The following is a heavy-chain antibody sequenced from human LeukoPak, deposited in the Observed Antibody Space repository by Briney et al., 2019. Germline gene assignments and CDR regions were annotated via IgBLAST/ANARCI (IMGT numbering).Heavy chain of an antibody. CDR3: AREERPWGSYRYTYFQH. J-gene: IGHJ1*01. CDR1: GYTFTGYY. Sequence: ASVKVSCKASGYTFTGYYMHWVRQAPGQGLEWMGWINPNSGGTNYAQKFQSRVTMTRDTSISTAYMELSRLRSDDTAVYYCAREERPWGSYRYTYFQHWGQGTLVTVSS. CDR2: INPNSGGT. V-gene: IGHV1-2*02. D-gene: IGHD3-16*02.